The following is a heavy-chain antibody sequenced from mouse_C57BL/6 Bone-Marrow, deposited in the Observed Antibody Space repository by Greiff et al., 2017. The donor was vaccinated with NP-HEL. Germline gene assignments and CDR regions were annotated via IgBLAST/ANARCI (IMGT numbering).Heavy chain of an antibody. V-gene: IGHV2-9-1*01. D-gene: IGHD2-1*01. CDR2: IWTGGGT. J-gene: IGHJ4*01. Sequence: VQLMESGPGLVAPSQSLSITCTVSGFSLTSYAISWVRQPPGKGLEWIGVIWTGGGTNYNLAFQSRLSISKGNSKRQVFLKMNSLQTDDTARYDSAAYGNPYYYAMDYWGQGTSVTVSS. CDR3: AAYGNPYYYAMDY. CDR1: GFSLTSYA.